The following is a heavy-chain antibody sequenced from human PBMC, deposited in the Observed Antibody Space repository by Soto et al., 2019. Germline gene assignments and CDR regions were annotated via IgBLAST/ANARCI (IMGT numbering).Heavy chain of an antibody. Sequence: GGSLRLSCAASGFTFSSYCMHWVRQAPGKGLEWVAVIWYDGSNKYYADSVKGRFTISRDNSKNTLYLQMNSLRAEDTAVYYCARGRNWNYALDYWGQGTLVTVSS. J-gene: IGHJ4*02. CDR3: ARGRNWNYALDY. D-gene: IGHD1-7*01. V-gene: IGHV3-33*01. CDR2: IWYDGSNK. CDR1: GFTFSSYC.